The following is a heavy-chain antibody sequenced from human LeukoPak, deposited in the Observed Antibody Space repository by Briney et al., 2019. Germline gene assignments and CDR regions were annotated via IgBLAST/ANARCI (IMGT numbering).Heavy chain of an antibody. V-gene: IGHV4-34*01. CDR2: INHSGST. Sequence: SETLSLTCAVYGGSFSGYYWSWIRQPPGKGLEWIGEINHSGSTNYNPSLKSRVTISVDTSKNQFSLKLSSVTAADTAVYYCARYLPYYDFWSGPRLGYFDYWGQGTLVTVSS. D-gene: IGHD3-3*01. CDR1: GGSFSGYY. CDR3: ARYLPYYDFWSGPRLGYFDY. J-gene: IGHJ4*02.